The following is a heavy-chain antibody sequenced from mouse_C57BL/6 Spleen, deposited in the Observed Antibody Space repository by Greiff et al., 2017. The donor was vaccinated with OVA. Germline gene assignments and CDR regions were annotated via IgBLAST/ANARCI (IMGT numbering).Heavy chain of an antibody. CDR3: ARKSQIYGSSFYFDY. J-gene: IGHJ2*01. Sequence: EVQLVESGGGLVKPGGSLKLSCAASGFTFSDYGMHWVRQAPEKGLEWVAYISSGSSTIYYADTVKGRFTISRDNAKNTLFLQMTSLRSEDTAMYYCARKSQIYGSSFYFDYWGKGTTLTVSS. CDR2: ISSGSSTI. CDR1: GFTFSDYG. D-gene: IGHD1-1*01. V-gene: IGHV5-17*01.